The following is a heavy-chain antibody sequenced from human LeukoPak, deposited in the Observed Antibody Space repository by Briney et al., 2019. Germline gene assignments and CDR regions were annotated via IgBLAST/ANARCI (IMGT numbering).Heavy chain of an antibody. Sequence: SETLSLTCTVSGGSISSYYWSWSRQPAGKGLEGIGRIYTSGSTNYNPSLKSRVTMSVDTSKNQFSLMLSSVTAADTAVYYCARDRSSYDILTGYASLDYWGQGTLVTVSS. D-gene: IGHD3-9*01. CDR2: IYTSGST. CDR3: ARDRSSYDILTGYASLDY. CDR1: GGSISSYY. J-gene: IGHJ4*02. V-gene: IGHV4-4*07.